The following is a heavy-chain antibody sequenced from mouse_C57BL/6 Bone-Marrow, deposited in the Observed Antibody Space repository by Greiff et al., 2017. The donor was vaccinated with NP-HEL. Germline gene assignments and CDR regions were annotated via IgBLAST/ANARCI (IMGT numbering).Heavy chain of an antibody. J-gene: IGHJ4*01. CDR1: GFTFSDYY. D-gene: IGHD1-1*01. CDR2: ISNGGGST. Sequence: EVKLQESGGGLVQPGGSLKLSCAASGFTFSDYYMYWVRQTPEKRLEWVAYISNGGGSTYYPDTVKGRFTISRDNAKNTLYLQMSRLKSEDTAMYYCARHEIYYGSRGYYAMDYWGQGTSVTVSS. V-gene: IGHV5-12*01. CDR3: ARHEIYYGSRGYYAMDY.